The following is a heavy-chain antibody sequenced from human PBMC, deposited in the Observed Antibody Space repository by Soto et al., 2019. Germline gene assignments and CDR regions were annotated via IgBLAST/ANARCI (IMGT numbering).Heavy chain of an antibody. Sequence: GESLKISCKGSGYSFSNYWIGWVRQMPGKGLEWMGIIYPGDSDIRYSPSFQGQVTFSADKSISTAYLQWSSLKASDTAMYYWGGLGYGPEVENNWFDPWGHGTLVTVSS. J-gene: IGHJ5*02. CDR2: IYPGDSDI. D-gene: IGHD5-18*01. V-gene: IGHV5-51*01. CDR1: GYSFSNYW. CDR3: GGLGYGPEVENNWFDP.